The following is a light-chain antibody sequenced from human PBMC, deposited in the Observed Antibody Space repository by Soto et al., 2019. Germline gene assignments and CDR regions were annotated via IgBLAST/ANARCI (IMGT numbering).Light chain of an antibody. CDR1: QSVSSY. J-gene: IGKJ3*01. Sequence: EIVLTQSPATLSLSPGERATLSCRASQSVSSYLAWYQQKPGQAPRLLIYDASTRATGIPARFSGSGSGTDFTLTISNLEPEDFTVYYCTQRSNWFTFGPGTKVDIK. CDR2: DAS. CDR3: TQRSNWFT. V-gene: IGKV3-11*01.